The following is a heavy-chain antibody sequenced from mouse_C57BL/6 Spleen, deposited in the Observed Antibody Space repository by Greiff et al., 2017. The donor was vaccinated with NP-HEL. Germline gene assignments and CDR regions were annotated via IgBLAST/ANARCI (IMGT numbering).Heavy chain of an antibody. CDR1: GYTFTDYE. D-gene: IGHD2-2*01. CDR3: TRRGLRRDWDFDV. Sequence: QVQLQQSGAELVRPGASVTLSCKASGYTFTDYEMHWVKQTPVHGLEWIGAIDPETGGTAYNQKFKGKAILTADKSSSTAYMELRSLTSEDSAVYSCTRRGLRRDWDFDVWGTGTTVTVSS. V-gene: IGHV1-15*01. J-gene: IGHJ1*03. CDR2: IDPETGGT.